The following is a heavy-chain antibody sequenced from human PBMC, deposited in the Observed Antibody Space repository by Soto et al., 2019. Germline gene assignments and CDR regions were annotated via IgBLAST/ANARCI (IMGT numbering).Heavy chain of an antibody. CDR3: ANIYGGNSDDY. V-gene: IGHV3-23*01. J-gene: IGHJ4*02. CDR1: GFTFSSYA. D-gene: IGHD4-17*01. Sequence: GGSLRLSCAASGFTFSSYAMSWVRQAPGKGLEWVSAISGSGGSTYYADSVKGRFTISRDNSKNTLYLQTNSLRAEDTAVYYCANIYGGNSDDYWGQGTLVTVSS. CDR2: ISGSGGST.